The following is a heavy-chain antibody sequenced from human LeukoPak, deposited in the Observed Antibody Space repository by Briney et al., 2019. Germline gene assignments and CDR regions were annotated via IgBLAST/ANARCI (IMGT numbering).Heavy chain of an antibody. Sequence: ASVRVSCKASGYTFTSYYMHWVRQAPGQGLEWMGIINPSGGRTTYAQKFQGTVTMTSDTYTNTVYMELSSLRSEDTAFYYCARDGNTAMVRRLDYWGQGTLVTVSS. CDR3: ARDGNTAMVRRLDY. J-gene: IGHJ4*02. V-gene: IGHV1-46*01. D-gene: IGHD5-18*01. CDR2: INPSGGRT. CDR1: GYTFTSYY.